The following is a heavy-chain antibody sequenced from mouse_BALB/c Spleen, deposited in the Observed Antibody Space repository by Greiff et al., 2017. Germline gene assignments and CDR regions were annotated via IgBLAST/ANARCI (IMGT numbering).Heavy chain of an antibody. Sequence: VQLQQSGTVLARPGASVKMSCKASGYTFTSYWMHWVKQRPGQGLEWIGAIYPGNSDTSYNQKFKGKAKLTAVTSTSTAYMELSSLTNEDSAVYYCTRGGGLGGFDYWGQGTTLTVSS. CDR1: GYTFTSYW. CDR2: IYPGNSDT. J-gene: IGHJ2*01. V-gene: IGHV1-5*01. D-gene: IGHD3-3*01. CDR3: TRGGGLGGFDY.